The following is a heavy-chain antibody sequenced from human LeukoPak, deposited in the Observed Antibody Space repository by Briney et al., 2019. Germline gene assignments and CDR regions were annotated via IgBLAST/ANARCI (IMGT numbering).Heavy chain of an antibody. CDR1: GGSISSSSYY. CDR2: IYYSGTT. D-gene: IGHD6-6*01. V-gene: IGHV4-39*01. Sequence: SETLSHTCTVSGGSISSSSYYWGWIRQPPGKGREWIGRIYYSGTTYYNPSLKSRVTISVDTSKNQFSLKLTSVTAADTAVYYCASLSASSCSSHRASDAFDIWGQGTMVTVSS. CDR3: ASLSASSCSSHRASDAFDI. J-gene: IGHJ3*02.